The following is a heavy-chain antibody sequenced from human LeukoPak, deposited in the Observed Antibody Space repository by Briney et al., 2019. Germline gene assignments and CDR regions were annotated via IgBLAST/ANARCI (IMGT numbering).Heavy chain of an antibody. V-gene: IGHV4-39*01. J-gene: IGHJ5*02. CDR3: ARHVTMVRGVIIGWFDP. CDR1: GGSISSSSYY. D-gene: IGHD3-10*01. CDR2: IYYSGST. Sequence: SETLSLTCTVSGGSISSSSYYWGWIRQPPGKGLEWIGSIYYSGSTYYNPSLKSRVTISVDTSKNQFPLKLSSVTAADTAVYYCARHVTMVRGVIIGWFDPWGQGTLVTVSS.